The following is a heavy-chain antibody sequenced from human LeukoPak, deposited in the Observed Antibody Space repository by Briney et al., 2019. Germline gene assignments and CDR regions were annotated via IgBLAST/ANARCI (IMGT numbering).Heavy chain of an antibody. CDR2: ISYDGSNK. CDR3: ARKEYGSGYSSGFVN. D-gene: IGHD6-19*01. CDR1: GFTFSSYA. Sequence: PGGSLRLSCAASGFTFSSYAMHWVRQAPGEGLEWVAVISYDGSNKYYADSVKGRFTISRDNSKNTLYLQMNSLRAEDTAVYYCARKEYGSGYSSGFVNWGQGTLVTVSS. V-gene: IGHV3-30*04. J-gene: IGHJ4*02.